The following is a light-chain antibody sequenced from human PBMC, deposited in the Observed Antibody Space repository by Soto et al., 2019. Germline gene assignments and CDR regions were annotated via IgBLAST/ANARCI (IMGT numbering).Light chain of an antibody. CDR2: GAS. CDR3: QQYNNWPKT. CDR1: QSVSSN. V-gene: IGKV3-15*01. J-gene: IGKJ1*01. Sequence: EIVLTQSPGTLSLSPGERATLSCRASQSVSSNFLVWYQQKPGQAPRLLIYGASARATGIPARFTGSGSGTEFTLTISSLQSEVIAVYYCQQYNNWPKTFGQGTKVDI.